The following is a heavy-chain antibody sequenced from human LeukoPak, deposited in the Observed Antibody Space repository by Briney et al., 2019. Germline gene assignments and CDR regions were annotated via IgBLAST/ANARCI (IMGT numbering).Heavy chain of an antibody. CDR2: ISYDGSNK. CDR3: AKDRGYAGPGLDY. Sequence: GGSLRLSCAASGFTFSSYGMHWVRQAPGKGLEWVAVISYDGSNKYYADSVKGRFTISRDNSKNTLYLQMNSLRAEDTAVYYCAKDRGYAGPGLDYWGQGTLVTVSS. V-gene: IGHV3-30*18. D-gene: IGHD1-1*01. CDR1: GFTFSSYG. J-gene: IGHJ4*02.